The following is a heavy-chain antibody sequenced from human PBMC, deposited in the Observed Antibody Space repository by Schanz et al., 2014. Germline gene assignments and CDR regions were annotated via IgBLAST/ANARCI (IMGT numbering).Heavy chain of an antibody. CDR3: ATLDYADSVS. Sequence: QVQLVQSGAEVKKPGASVKVSCKASGYTFTSYSIHWVRQAPGQGLEWMGWINGYNGHTLYAQKFQGRVTMTTDTSTGTAYMELNSLNSDDTAVYYCATLDYADSVSWGQGTLVTVSS. D-gene: IGHD4-17*01. V-gene: IGHV1-18*01. J-gene: IGHJ5*02. CDR2: INGYNGHT. CDR1: GYTFTSYS.